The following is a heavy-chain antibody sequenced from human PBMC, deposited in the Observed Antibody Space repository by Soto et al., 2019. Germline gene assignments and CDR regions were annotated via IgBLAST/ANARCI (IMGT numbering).Heavy chain of an antibody. CDR2: INPNSGGT. Sequence: QVQLVQSGAEVKKPGASVKVSCQASGYIFTGYFMHWVRQAPGQGLEWMGWINPNSGGTNYAQKFQGRVTLTRDTSISTAYMDLSSLRSDDPAVYYCASFYSSRGEFYYYGMDVWGQGTTVTVSS. D-gene: IGHD6-13*01. CDR1: GYIFTGYF. CDR3: ASFYSSRGEFYYYGMDV. V-gene: IGHV1-2*02. J-gene: IGHJ6*02.